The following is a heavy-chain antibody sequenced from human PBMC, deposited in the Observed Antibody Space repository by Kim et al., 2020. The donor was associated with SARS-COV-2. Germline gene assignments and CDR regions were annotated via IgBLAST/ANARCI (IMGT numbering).Heavy chain of an antibody. D-gene: IGHD5-12*01. CDR1: GFTFNNAW. J-gene: IGHJ4*02. Sequence: GGSLRLSCVASGFTFNNAWMSWVRQAPEKGLEWVGRIKSKTDGGTTDYAESVKGRFTISRDDSRSTLYLQMNSLKTEDTAVYYCTTLQMATVIPEYWGQGTLVTVSS. CDR3: TTLQMATVIPEY. V-gene: IGHV3-15*01. CDR2: IKSKTDGGTT.